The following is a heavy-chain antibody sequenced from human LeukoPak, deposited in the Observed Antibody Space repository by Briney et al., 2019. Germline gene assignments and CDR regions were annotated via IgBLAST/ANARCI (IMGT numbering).Heavy chain of an antibody. J-gene: IGHJ4*02. CDR3: ARQDHNRGGGGLQY. V-gene: IGHV4-34*01. D-gene: IGHD2/OR15-2a*01. Sequence: SETLSLTCAVYGGSFSGYYWSWIRQPPGKGLEWIGSIYYSGSTYYNPSLKSRVTISVDTSKNQFSLKLSSVTAADTAVYYCARQDHNRGGGGLQYWGQGTLVTVSS. CDR2: IYYSGST. CDR1: GGSFSGYY.